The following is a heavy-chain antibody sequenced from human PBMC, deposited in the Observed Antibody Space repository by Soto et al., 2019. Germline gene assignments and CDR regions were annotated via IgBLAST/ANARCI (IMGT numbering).Heavy chain of an antibody. CDR1: GADINTYS. CDR2: IYTSASI. CDR3: ARDREAGYNFYYGMDV. J-gene: IGHJ6*02. D-gene: IGHD6-19*01. Sequence: PSETLSLTCSVSGADINTYSWTWIRQPAGKGLEWIGRIYTSASINYNPSLRGRVTSSVDTSTNQVSLKLAPVTAADTAVYYCARDREAGYNFYYGMDVWGQGATVTVSS. V-gene: IGHV4-4*07.